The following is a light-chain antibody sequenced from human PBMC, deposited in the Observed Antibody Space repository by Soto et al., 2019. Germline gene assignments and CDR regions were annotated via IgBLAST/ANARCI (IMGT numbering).Light chain of an antibody. V-gene: IGLV1-47*02. CDR3: AAWDDILRGV. J-gene: IGLJ3*02. Sequence: QSVLTQPPSASGSPGQKVTISCSGSSSNIGRNYVSWYQHLPGTAPKLLIYSNNQRPSEVLDRFSGSKSGTSASLAISELRSEDEFDYFCAAWDDILRGVFGGGTQLTVL. CDR2: SNN. CDR1: SSNIGRNY.